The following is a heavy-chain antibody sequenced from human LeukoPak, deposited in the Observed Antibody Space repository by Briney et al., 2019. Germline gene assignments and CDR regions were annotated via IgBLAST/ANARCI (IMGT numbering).Heavy chain of an antibody. Sequence: SETLSLTCTVSGGSISSYYWSWIRQPPGKGLEWIGYIYYSGSTNYNPSLKSRVTISVDTSKNQFSLKLSSVTAADTAVYYCARASYSGYDVDYWGQGTLVTVSS. J-gene: IGHJ4*02. CDR1: GGSISSYY. D-gene: IGHD5-12*01. CDR2: IYYSGST. V-gene: IGHV4-59*01. CDR3: ARASYSGYDVDY.